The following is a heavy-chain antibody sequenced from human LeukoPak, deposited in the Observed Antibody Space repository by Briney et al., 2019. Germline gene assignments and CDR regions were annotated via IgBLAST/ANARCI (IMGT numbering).Heavy chain of an antibody. D-gene: IGHD5-24*01. CDR1: GYTLTDFT. CDR2: FDPEDGET. CDR3: GTGRRDGYSGDWFDP. V-gene: IGHV1-24*01. J-gene: IGHJ5*02. Sequence: ASVKVSCKVSGYTLTDFTIHWVRQAPGKGLEWMGSFDPEDGETIYAQKFQGRVTMTAVTSTSTADRELSSLRSEDTAVYYGGTGRRDGYSGDWFDPWGEGTHVTVSS.